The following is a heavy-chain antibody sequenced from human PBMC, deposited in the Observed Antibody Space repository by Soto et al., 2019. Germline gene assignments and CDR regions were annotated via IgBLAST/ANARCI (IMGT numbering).Heavy chain of an antibody. CDR3: ARVVFPMGAYNWFDP. J-gene: IGHJ5*02. V-gene: IGHV3-30-3*01. Sequence: GGSLRLSCAASGFTFSSYAMHWVRQAPGKGLEWVAVISYDGSNKYYADSVKGRFTISRDNSKNTLYLQMNSLRAEDTAVYYCARVVFPMGAYNWFDPWGQGTLVTVSS. D-gene: IGHD1-26*01. CDR1: GFTFSSYA. CDR2: ISYDGSNK.